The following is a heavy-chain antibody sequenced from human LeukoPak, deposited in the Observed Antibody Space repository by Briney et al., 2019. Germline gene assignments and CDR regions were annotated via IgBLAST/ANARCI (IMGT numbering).Heavy chain of an antibody. Sequence: GESLKISCKGSGYTFTNYWISWVRQMPGKGLEWMGRIDPSDSYTNYSPSFQGHVTISADKSISTAYLQWSSLKASDTAMYYCARRFSYYYYYGMDVWGQGTTVTVSS. V-gene: IGHV5-10-1*01. J-gene: IGHJ6*02. CDR3: ARRFSYYYYYGMDV. CDR2: IDPSDSYT. D-gene: IGHD3-10*01. CDR1: GYTFTNYW.